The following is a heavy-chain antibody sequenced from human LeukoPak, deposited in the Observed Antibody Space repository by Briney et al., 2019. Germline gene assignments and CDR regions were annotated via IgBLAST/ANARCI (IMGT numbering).Heavy chain of an antibody. D-gene: IGHD3-16*02. J-gene: IGHJ5*02. CDR1: GGSFSGYY. CDR3: XGXXXRLGELSFGYNWFDP. CDR2: INHSGST. Sequence: PSETLSLTCAVYGGSFSGYYWSWIRQPPGKGLEWIGEINHSGSTNYNPSLKSRVTISVDTSKNQFSLKLSSVTAADTAVYYCXGXXXRLGELSFGYNWFDPWGQGTLVTVSS. V-gene: IGHV4-34*01.